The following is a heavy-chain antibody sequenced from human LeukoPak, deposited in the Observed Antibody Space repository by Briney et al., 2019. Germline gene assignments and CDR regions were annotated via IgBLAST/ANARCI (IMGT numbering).Heavy chain of an antibody. CDR2: ISAYNGNT. Sequence: GASVKVSCKASGYTFTSYGISWVRQAPGQGLEWMGWISAYNGNTNYAQKLQGRVTMTTDTSTSTAYMELRSLRSDDTAVYYCARLTWELLDNYFGYWGQGTLVTVSS. D-gene: IGHD1-26*01. V-gene: IGHV1-18*01. CDR1: GYTFTSYG. J-gene: IGHJ4*02. CDR3: ARLTWELLDNYFGY.